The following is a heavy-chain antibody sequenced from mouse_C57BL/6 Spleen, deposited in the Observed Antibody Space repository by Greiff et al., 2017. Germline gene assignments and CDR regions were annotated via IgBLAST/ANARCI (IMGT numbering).Heavy chain of an antibody. Sequence: VQLKESGPELVKPGDSVKISCKASGYSFTGYFMNWVMQSHGKSLEWIGRINPYNGDTFYNQKFKGKATLTVDKSSSTAHMELRSLTSEDSAVYYCARGGYYDAMDYWGQGTSVTVAA. CDR1: GYSFTGYF. CDR2: INPYNGDT. J-gene: IGHJ4*01. D-gene: IGHD2-14*01. V-gene: IGHV1-20*01. CDR3: ARGGYYDAMDY.